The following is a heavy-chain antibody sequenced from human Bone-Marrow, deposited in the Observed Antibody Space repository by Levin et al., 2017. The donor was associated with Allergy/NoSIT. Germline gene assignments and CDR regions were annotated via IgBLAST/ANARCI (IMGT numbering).Heavy chain of an antibody. CDR1: GFTFGDYA. CDR3: TRAGRIFGYSSGWTHYYYYMDG. V-gene: IGHV3-49*04. CDR2: IRSKAYGGTT. Sequence: PGGSLRLSCTASGFTFGDYAMSWVRQAPGKGLEWVGFIRSKAYGGTTEYAASVKGRFTISRDDSKSIAYLQMNSLKTEDTAVYYCTRAGRIFGYSSGWTHYYYYMDGWGKGTTVTVSS. D-gene: IGHD6-19*01. J-gene: IGHJ6*03.